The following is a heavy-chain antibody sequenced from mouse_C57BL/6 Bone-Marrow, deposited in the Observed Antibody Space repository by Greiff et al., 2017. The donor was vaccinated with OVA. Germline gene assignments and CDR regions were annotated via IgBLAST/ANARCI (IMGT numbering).Heavy chain of an antibody. Sequence: QVQLQQSGAELARPGASVTMSCKASGYTFTSYTMHWVNQRPGQGLEWIGYITPSSGYTKYNQKFKDKATLTAAKSSSTAYMQLRCLTSEDSSVYSSTRSWLLHFAYWGQGTLVTVSA. D-gene: IGHD2-3*01. J-gene: IGHJ3*01. CDR3: TRSWLLHFAY. CDR1: GYTFTSYT. CDR2: ITPSSGYT. V-gene: IGHV1-4*01.